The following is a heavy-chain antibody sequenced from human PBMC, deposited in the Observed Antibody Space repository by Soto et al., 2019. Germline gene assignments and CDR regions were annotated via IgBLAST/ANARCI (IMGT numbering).Heavy chain of an antibody. CDR2: IHYSGST. J-gene: IGHJ4*02. D-gene: IGHD3-3*01. CDR1: GGSISSGGYY. Sequence: QVQLQESGPGLVKPSQTLSLTCSVSGGSISSGGYYWSWIRQHPVKGLEWIGYIHYSGSTYYNPSLKSRVSISIDTSKNQFSLKLSSVTAADTAVYYCAREFTFYGVEAEYFDYWGQGTLVTVSS. CDR3: AREFTFYGVEAEYFDY. V-gene: IGHV4-31*03.